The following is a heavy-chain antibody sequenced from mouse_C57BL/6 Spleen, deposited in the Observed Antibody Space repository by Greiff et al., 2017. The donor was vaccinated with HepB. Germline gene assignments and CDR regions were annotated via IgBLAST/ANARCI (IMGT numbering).Heavy chain of an antibody. CDR3: ARDYFDY. Sequence: VQRVESGAELVRPGASVKLSCKASGYTFTDYYINWVKQRPGQGLEWIARIYPGSGNTYYNEKFKGKATLTAEKSSSTAYMQLSSLTSEDSAVYFCARDYFDYWGQGTTLTVSS. V-gene: IGHV1-76*01. J-gene: IGHJ2*01. CDR1: GYTFTDYY. CDR2: IYPGSGNT.